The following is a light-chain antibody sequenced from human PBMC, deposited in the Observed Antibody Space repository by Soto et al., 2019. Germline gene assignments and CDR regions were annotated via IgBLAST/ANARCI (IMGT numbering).Light chain of an antibody. V-gene: IGLV1-44*01. CDR3: AAWDDSLNGVV. CDR2: SNN. J-gene: IGLJ2*01. Sequence: QSVLTQPPSASGTPGQRVNISCSGSSSNIGSKTVNWYQQLPGTAPKLLIYSNNQRPSVVPDRFSGSKSGTSASLAISGLQSEDEADYYCAAWDDSLNGVVFGGGTKLTVL. CDR1: SSNIGSKT.